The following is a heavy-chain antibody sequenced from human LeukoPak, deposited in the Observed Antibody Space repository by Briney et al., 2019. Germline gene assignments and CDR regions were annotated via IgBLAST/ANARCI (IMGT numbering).Heavy chain of an antibody. Sequence: GGSLRLSCAASGFTFSSYWMHWVRQVPGKGLMWVSRIKTDGSSTSYADSVKGRFTISRDNSKNTLYLQMNSLRAEDTAVYYCAAIPIGRYFQHWGQGTLVTVSS. CDR1: GFTFSSYW. CDR2: IKTDGSST. V-gene: IGHV3-74*01. CDR3: AAIPIGRYFQH. J-gene: IGHJ1*01. D-gene: IGHD2-2*02.